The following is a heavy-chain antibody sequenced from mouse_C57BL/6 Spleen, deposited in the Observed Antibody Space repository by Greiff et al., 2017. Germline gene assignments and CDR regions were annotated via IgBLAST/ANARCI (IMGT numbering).Heavy chain of an antibody. Sequence: DVKLVESEGGLVQPGSSMKLSCTASGFTFSDYYMAWVRQVPEKGLEWVANINYDGSSTYYLDSLKSRFIISRDNAKNILYLQMSSLKSEDTATYYCAREGTGVYAMDYWGQGTSVTVSS. CDR2: INYDGSST. CDR3: AREGTGVYAMDY. V-gene: IGHV5-16*01. J-gene: IGHJ4*01. D-gene: IGHD4-1*01. CDR1: GFTFSDYY.